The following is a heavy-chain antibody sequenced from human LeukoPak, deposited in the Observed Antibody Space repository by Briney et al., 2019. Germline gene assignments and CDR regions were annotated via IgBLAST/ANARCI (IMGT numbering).Heavy chain of an antibody. D-gene: IGHD3-9*01. J-gene: IGHJ4*02. CDR1: GFTFSSYG. CDR2: ISYDGSNK. CDR3: ARNYPDGGGGRYFDWLPVF. V-gene: IGHV3-30*03. Sequence: GRSLRLSCAAPGFTFSSYGMHWVRQAPGKGLEWVAVISYDGSNKYYADSVKGRFTISRDNAKNSLYLQMNSLRVEDTALYYCARNYPDGGGGRYFDWLPVFWGQGTLVTVSS.